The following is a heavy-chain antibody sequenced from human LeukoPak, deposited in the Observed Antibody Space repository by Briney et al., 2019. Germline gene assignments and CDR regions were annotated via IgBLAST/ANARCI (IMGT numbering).Heavy chain of an antibody. J-gene: IGHJ4*02. CDR1: CGSFSGYY. D-gene: IGHD2-2*01. V-gene: IGHV4-34*01. Sequence: PSETLSLTCAVYCGSFSGYYRSWISQPQGKGLEWIGEINHSGSTNYNPSLKSRVTISVDTSKNQFSLKLSSVTAADTAVYYCARGDIVVVPAAISPLDYWGQGTLVTVSS. CDR3: ARGDIVVVPAAISPLDY. CDR2: INHSGST.